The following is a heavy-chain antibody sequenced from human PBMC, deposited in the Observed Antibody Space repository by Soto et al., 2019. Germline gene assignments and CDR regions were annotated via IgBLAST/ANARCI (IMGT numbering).Heavy chain of an antibody. V-gene: IGHV3-23*01. CDR2: ISGSGGST. CDR1: GFTFSSYA. CDR3: ASRGSGSYYDY. J-gene: IGHJ4*02. Sequence: EVQLLESGGGLVQPGGSLSLSCGASGFTFSSYAMRWVRQAQVKGLEWVSAISGSGGSTYYADCVKGRFTISRDNSKNTLYLQMNSLRAEETAVYYCASRGSGSYYDYWGQGTLVTVSS. D-gene: IGHD1-26*01.